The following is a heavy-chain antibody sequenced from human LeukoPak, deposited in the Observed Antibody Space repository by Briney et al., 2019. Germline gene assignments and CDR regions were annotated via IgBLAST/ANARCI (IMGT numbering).Heavy chain of an antibody. CDR3: AKDEATSGGGLAS. V-gene: IGHV3-53*01. CDR2: MYTGGTT. Sequence: PGGSLRLSCSASGFNVSGTHMSWVRQAPGKGLDWVSAMYTGGTTYYADSVTGRFTVSRDTSRNTLVLHMNSLRAEDTAVYYCAKDEATSGGGLASWGQGTLVIVSS. D-gene: IGHD3-16*01. J-gene: IGHJ5*01. CDR1: GFNVSGTH.